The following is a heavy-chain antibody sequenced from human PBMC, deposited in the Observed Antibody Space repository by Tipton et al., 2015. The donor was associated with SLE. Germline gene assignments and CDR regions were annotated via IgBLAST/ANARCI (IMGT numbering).Heavy chain of an antibody. V-gene: IGHV4-30-4*08. D-gene: IGHD3-22*01. J-gene: IGHJ5*02. CDR3: ARDSSEGYNGFDP. CDR1: GGSISSDDYY. CDR2: MSYSGST. Sequence: TLSLTCTVSGGSISSDDYYWTWIRQHPGKGLEWIGHMSYSGSTYYNPSLKSRITISVDTSKNQFSLKLSSVTAADTAVYYCARDSSEGYNGFDPWGQRTRVTVSS.